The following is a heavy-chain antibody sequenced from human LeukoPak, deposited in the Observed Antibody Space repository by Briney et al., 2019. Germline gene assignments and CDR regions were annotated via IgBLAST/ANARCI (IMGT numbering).Heavy chain of an antibody. J-gene: IGHJ4*02. D-gene: IGHD6-13*01. CDR1: GFSLSTSGVG. CDR2: IYWNDDK. CDR3: AHRLAAAGTFDY. V-gene: IGHV2-5*01. Sequence: SGPTLVKPTQTLTLTCTFSGFSLSTSGVGAGWIRQPPGKALEWLALIYWNDDKRYSPSLKSRLTITKDTSKNQVVLTMTNMDPVDTATYYCAHRLAAAGTFDYWGQGTLVTVSS.